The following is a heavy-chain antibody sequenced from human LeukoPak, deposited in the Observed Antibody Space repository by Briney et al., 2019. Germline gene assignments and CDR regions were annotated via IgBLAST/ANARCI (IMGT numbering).Heavy chain of an antibody. CDR2: ISSSSSYI. CDR3: AREHLRGVTRDNWFAP. D-gene: IGHD3-10*01. J-gene: IGHJ5*02. V-gene: IGHV3-21*01. CDR1: GFTFSSYR. Sequence: GGSLRLSCAASGFTFSSYRMNWVRQAPGKGLEWVSSISSSSSYIYYADSVKGRFTISRDNAKNSLYLQMNRLRAEDTAVYYCAREHLRGVTRDNWFAPWGQGTLVTVSS.